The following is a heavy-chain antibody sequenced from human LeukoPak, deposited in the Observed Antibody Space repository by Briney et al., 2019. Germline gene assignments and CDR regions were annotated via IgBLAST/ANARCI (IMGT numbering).Heavy chain of an antibody. CDR2: IYTSGST. J-gene: IGHJ3*02. D-gene: IGHD2-15*01. CDR1: GGSISSYY. Sequence: SETLSLTCNVSGGSISSYYWSWIRQPAGKGLEWIGRIYTSGSTNYNPSLKSRVTISVVTSNNKFSLKLTSLTAADTAVYYCVRHLSAGRPAFDIWGQGTMVTVSS. CDR3: VRHLSAGRPAFDI. V-gene: IGHV4-4*07.